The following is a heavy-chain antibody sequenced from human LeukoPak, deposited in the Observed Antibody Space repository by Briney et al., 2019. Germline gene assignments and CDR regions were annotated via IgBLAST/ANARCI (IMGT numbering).Heavy chain of an antibody. CDR1: GYPFTTYW. D-gene: IGHD3-10*01. V-gene: IGHV5-51*01. Sequence: GESLKISCKLSGYPFTTYWIGWVRQMPGKGLEWMGIIYPTDSDARYSPSFQGQVTISVDKSISTVYLQWNSLKASDSAMYYCAYSGSYYNPPFQYWGQGTLVTVSS. CDR3: AYSGSYYNPPFQY. J-gene: IGHJ4*02. CDR2: IYPTDSDA.